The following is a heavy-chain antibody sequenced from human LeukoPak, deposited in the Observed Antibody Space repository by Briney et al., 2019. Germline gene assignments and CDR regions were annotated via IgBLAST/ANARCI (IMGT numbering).Heavy chain of an antibody. CDR1: GFTFSSYW. CDR2: IKQDGSEK. V-gene: IGHV3-7*01. D-gene: IGHD3-10*01. Sequence: PGGSLRLSCAASGFTFSSYWMSWVRQAPGKGLEWVANIKQDGSEKYYVDSVKGRFTISRDNAKNSLYLQMNSLRAEDTAVYYCARATGVLLWFGESPGIDYWGQGTLVTVSS. CDR3: ARATGVLLWFGESPGIDY. J-gene: IGHJ4*02.